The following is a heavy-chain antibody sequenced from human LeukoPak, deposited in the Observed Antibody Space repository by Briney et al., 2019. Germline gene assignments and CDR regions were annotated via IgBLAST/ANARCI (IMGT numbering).Heavy chain of an antibody. Sequence: SGTLSLTCAVSGGSISSRNWWSWVRQPPGKGLEWIGEIYHSGSTNYNPSLKSRITISVDKSKNQFSLKLSSVTAADTAVYYCARIRGAGADYYYYMDVWGKGTTVTVSS. CDR1: GGSISSRNW. CDR3: ARIRGAGADYYYYMDV. J-gene: IGHJ6*03. CDR2: IYHSGST. V-gene: IGHV4-4*02. D-gene: IGHD3-3*01.